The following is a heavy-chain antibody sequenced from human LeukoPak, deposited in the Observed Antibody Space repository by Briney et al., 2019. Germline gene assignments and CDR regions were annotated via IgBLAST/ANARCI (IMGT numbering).Heavy chain of an antibody. CDR1: GGSISSSRYY. CDR3: ARHEITIFGVVIGRYFDY. D-gene: IGHD3-3*01. CDR2: IYYSGST. J-gene: IGHJ4*02. Sequence: PSETLSLTCTVSGGSISSSRYYWGWIRQPPGKGLEWIGSIYYSGSTYYNPSLKSRVTISVDTSKNQFSLKLSSVTAADTAVYYCARHEITIFGVVIGRYFDYWGQGTLVTVSS. V-gene: IGHV4-39*01.